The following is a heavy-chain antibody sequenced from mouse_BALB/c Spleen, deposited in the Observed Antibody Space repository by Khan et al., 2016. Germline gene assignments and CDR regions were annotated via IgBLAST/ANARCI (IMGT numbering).Heavy chain of an antibody. D-gene: IGHD6-1*01. V-gene: IGHV3-8*02. Sequence: EVQLQESGPSLVKPSQTLSPTCSVTGDFITSGYWNWTRKFPGNKLEYMGYISYSGSTYYIPSLKSRISITRDTSKNQYYLQLNSVTTEDTATYYCASYDLYYFDYWGQGTTLTVSS. CDR1: GDFITSGY. J-gene: IGHJ2*01. CDR2: ISYSGST. CDR3: ASYDLYYFDY.